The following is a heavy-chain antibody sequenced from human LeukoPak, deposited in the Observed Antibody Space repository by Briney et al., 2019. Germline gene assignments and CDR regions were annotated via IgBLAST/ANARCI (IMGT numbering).Heavy chain of an antibody. CDR2: IYTSGST. Sequence: SETLSLTCTVSGGSISSYYWSWIRQPPGKGLEWIGRIYTSGSTNYNPSLKSRVTMSVDTSKNQFSLKLSSVTAADTAVYYCARDRSDLWSGYSTNWFDPWGQGTLVTVSS. V-gene: IGHV4-4*07. CDR3: ARDRSDLWSGYSTNWFDP. D-gene: IGHD3-3*01. CDR1: GGSISSYY. J-gene: IGHJ5*02.